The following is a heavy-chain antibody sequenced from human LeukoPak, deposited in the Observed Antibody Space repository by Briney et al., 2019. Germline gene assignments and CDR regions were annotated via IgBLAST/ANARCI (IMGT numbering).Heavy chain of an antibody. CDR1: GGSISSYY. D-gene: IGHD2-2*01. J-gene: IGHJ4*02. CDR3: ASSFFHIVVVPAAQMAPFDY. Sequence: SETLSLTCTVSGGSISSYYWSWIRQPPGKGLEWIGYIYYSGSTNYNPSLKSRVTISVDTSKNQFSLKLSSVTAADTAVYYCASSFFHIVVVPAAQMAPFDYWGQGTLVTVSS. V-gene: IGHV4-59*08. CDR2: IYYSGST.